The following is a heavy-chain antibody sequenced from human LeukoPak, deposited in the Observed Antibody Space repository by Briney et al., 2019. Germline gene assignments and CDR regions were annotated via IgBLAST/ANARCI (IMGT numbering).Heavy chain of an antibody. CDR3: ARGAWQQLVDY. V-gene: IGHV4-61*01. D-gene: IGHD6-13*01. Sequence: SETLSLTCSVSGGSVSSDNYYWTWIRQPPGKGMEWIGYIHHSGSTNYNPSLRSRVTILVDTSKNQFSLKLSSVTAADTAVYHCARGAWQQLVDYWGQGTLVTVSS. CDR1: GGSVSSDNYY. J-gene: IGHJ4*02. CDR2: IHHSGST.